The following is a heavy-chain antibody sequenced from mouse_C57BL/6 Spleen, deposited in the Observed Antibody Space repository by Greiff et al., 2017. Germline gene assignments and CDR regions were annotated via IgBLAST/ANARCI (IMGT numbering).Heavy chain of an antibody. V-gene: IGHV1-54*01. D-gene: IGHD2-4*01. CDR1: GYAFTNYW. CDR2: INPGSGGT. Sequence: VQLQESGAELVRPGTSVKVSCKASGYAFTNYWIEWVKQRPGQGLEWIGVINPGSGGTKYNEKFKGKATLTVDKSSSTAYMQLSSLTSEDSAVYFCARGDYDYDGSWFAYWGQVTLVTVSA. CDR3: ARGDYDYDGSWFAY. J-gene: IGHJ3*01.